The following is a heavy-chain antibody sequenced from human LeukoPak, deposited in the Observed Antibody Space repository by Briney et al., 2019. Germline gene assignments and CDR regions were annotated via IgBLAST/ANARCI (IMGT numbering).Heavy chain of an antibody. D-gene: IGHD1-20*01. J-gene: IGHJ4*02. V-gene: IGHV4-59*11. Sequence: SETLSLTCTVSGASMSSHYWSWFRQSPGKGLEWIGNIYYSGSTNYNPYLKSRVTISVDTPKNQFSLKLSSVTTADAAVYYCAGAPNWSYFDYWGQGTLVTVSS. CDR1: GASMSSHY. CDR2: IYYSGST. CDR3: AGAPNWSYFDY.